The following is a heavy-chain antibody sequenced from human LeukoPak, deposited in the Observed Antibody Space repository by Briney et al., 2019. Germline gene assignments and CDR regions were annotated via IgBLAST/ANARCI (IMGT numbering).Heavy chain of an antibody. V-gene: IGHV3-7*01. CDR1: GFTFSSNW. CDR3: AREGY. Sequence: GGSLRLSCAASGFTFSSNWMSWVRQAPGKGLEWVANIKQDGSEKYYVDSVKGRFTISRDNAKNSLYLQMNSLGAEDTAVYYCAREGYWGQGTLVTVSS. CDR2: IKQDGSEK. J-gene: IGHJ4*02.